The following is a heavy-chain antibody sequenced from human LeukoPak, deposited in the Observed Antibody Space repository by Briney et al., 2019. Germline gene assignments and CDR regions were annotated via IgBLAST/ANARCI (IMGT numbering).Heavy chain of an antibody. D-gene: IGHD2-2*01. CDR3: ARDPSYCSSTSCYVGSPLYYYYPMDV. CDR2: IWFDGSNK. V-gene: IGHV3-33*01. Sequence: GGSLRLSCAASGFTFSTSGMHWVRQAPGKGLEWVAVIWFDGSNKHYADSVKGRFTISRDNSENTLYLQMNSLRAEDTAVYYCARDPSYCSSTSCYVGSPLYYYYPMDVWAKGPRSPSP. CDR1: GFTFSTSG. J-gene: IGHJ6*02.